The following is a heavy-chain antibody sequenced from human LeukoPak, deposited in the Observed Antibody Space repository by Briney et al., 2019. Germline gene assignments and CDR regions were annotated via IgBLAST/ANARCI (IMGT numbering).Heavy chain of an antibody. CDR1: GGSISSYY. J-gene: IGHJ4*02. CDR2: IYTSGST. V-gene: IGHV4-59*10. Sequence: SETLSLTCAVYGGSISSYYWSWIRQPAGKGLEWIGRIYTSGSTNYNPSLKSRVTMSVDTSKNQFSLKLSSVTAADTAVYYCAGAYDSSNSADYWGQGTLVTVSS. D-gene: IGHD3-22*01. CDR3: AGAYDSSNSADY.